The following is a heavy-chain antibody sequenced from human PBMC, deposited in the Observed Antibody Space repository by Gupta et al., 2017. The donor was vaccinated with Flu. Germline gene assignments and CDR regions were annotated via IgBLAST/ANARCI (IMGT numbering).Heavy chain of an antibody. CDR2: ISSSSSYI. Sequence: EVQLVESGGGLVKPGGSLRLSCAASGFTFSSYSMNWVRQAPGKGLEWVSSISSSSSYIYYADSVKGRFTISRDNAKNSLYLQMNSLRAEDTAVYYCARDDWDQGSPTYFDYWGQGTLVTVSS. V-gene: IGHV3-21*01. CDR3: ARDDWDQGSPTYFDY. D-gene: IGHD1-26*01. CDR1: GFTFSSYS. J-gene: IGHJ4*02.